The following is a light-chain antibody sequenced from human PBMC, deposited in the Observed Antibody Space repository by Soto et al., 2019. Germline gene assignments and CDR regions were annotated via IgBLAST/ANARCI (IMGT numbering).Light chain of an antibody. CDR1: NIGSKA. V-gene: IGLV3-12*02. CDR3: QVWEPIIVRCGTVVVIIRNV. CDR2: SDS. J-gene: IGLJ6*01. Sequence: SYELTQPHSVSVATAQMARITCGGNNIGSKAVHWYQQKPGQDPVLVIYSDSNRPSGIPERFSDSNPGNTATLTISRIEAGDEAAFYCQVWEPIIVRCGTVVVIIRNVFGRGTQLTVL.